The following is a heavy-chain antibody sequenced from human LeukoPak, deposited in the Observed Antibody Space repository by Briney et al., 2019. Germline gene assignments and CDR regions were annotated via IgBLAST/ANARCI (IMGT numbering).Heavy chain of an antibody. CDR2: INWNGGST. CDR3: ARGGISIFGVVIYMDV. V-gene: IGHV3-20*04. CDR1: GFSFDDYG. J-gene: IGHJ6*03. D-gene: IGHD3-3*01. Sequence: PGGSLRLSCAASGFSFDDYGMSWVRQAPGKGLEWVSGINWNGGSTGYADSVKGRFTISRDNAKNSLSLQMNSLRDEDTALYYCARGGISIFGVVIYMDVWGKGTTVTVSS.